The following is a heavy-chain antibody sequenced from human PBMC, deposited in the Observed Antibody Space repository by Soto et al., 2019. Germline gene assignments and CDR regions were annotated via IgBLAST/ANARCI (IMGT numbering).Heavy chain of an antibody. CDR2: IWYDGSNK. CDR1: GFTFSSYG. Sequence: QVQLVESGGGVVQPGRSLRLSCAASGFTFSSYGMHWVRQAPGKGLEWVAVIWYDGSNKYYADSVKGRFTISRDNSKNTLYLQMNSLRAEYTAVDYCARDHYDFWSGTVWFDPWGQGTLVTVSS. V-gene: IGHV3-33*01. D-gene: IGHD3-3*01. J-gene: IGHJ5*02. CDR3: ARDHYDFWSGTVWFDP.